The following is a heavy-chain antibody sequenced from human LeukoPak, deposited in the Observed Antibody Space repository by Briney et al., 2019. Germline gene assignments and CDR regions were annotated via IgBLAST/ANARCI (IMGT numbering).Heavy chain of an antibody. D-gene: IGHD6-13*01. Sequence: GASVKVSCKASGYTFTSYDINWVRQATGQGLEWMGWMNPNSGNTGYAQKFQGRVTITRNTSISTAYMELSSLRSEDTAVYYCAILDSSSWYHRFDYWGQGTLVTVSS. CDR1: GYTFTSYD. CDR3: AILDSSSWYHRFDY. J-gene: IGHJ4*02. V-gene: IGHV1-8*03. CDR2: MNPNSGNT.